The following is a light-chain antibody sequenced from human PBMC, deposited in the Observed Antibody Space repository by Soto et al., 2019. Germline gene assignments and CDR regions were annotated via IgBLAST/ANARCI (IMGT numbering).Light chain of an antibody. CDR1: QGVNYN. CDR2: GAS. J-gene: IGKJ1*01. Sequence: MTQSPATLSASPGEGRTLSRRASQGVNYNVAWYHQKPGQAPRLLIYGASTRATGIPARFSGSGSGTEFTLTISSLQSEDFAVYYCQQYNNWPWTFGQGTKVDIK. V-gene: IGKV3-15*01. CDR3: QQYNNWPWT.